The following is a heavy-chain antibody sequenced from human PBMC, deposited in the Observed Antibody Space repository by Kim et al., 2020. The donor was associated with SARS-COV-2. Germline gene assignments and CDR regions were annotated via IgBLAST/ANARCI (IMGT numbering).Heavy chain of an antibody. CDR3: ARVVYIIGWADY. Sequence: SETLSLTCTVSGGSISSYYWSWIRQPPGKGLEWIGYIYYSGSTNYNPSRKSRVTISVDTSKNQFSLKLSSVTAADTAVDYCARVVYIIGWADYWGQGTLV. CDR2: IYYSGST. CDR1: GGSISSYY. J-gene: IGHJ4*02. D-gene: IGHD2-8*01. V-gene: IGHV4-59*13.